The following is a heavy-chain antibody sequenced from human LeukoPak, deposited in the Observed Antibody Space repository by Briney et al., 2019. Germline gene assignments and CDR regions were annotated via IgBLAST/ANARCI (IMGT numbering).Heavy chain of an antibody. V-gene: IGHV4-59*01. D-gene: IGHD3-10*01. CDR2: IYHSGST. CDR3: ARDGYGGVDY. J-gene: IGHJ4*02. CDR1: GDSISTYY. Sequence: PSETLSLTCTVSGDSISTYYWSWIRQSPGKGLEWIGYIYHSGSTKYNPSLKSRVTISVDTSKKQLSLKLSSVTAADTAVYYCARDGYGGVDYWGQGTLVTVSS.